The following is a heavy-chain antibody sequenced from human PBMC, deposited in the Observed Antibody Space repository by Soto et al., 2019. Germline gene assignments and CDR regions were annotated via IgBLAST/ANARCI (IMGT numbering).Heavy chain of an antibody. CDR1: GYTFTSYA. J-gene: IGHJ4*02. Sequence: ASVKVSCKASGYTFTSYAMHWVRQAPGQRLEWMGWINAGNGNTKYSQKFQGRVTITRGTSASTAYMELSSLRSEDTAVYYCARDPGGYFDWLLFDYWGQGTLVTVSS. CDR3: ARDPGGYFDWLLFDY. V-gene: IGHV1-3*01. CDR2: INAGNGNT. D-gene: IGHD3-9*01.